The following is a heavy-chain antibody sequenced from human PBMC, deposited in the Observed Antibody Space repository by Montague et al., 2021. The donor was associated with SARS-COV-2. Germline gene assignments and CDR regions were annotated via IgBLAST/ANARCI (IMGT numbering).Heavy chain of an antibody. Sequence: SVKVSCKASGGTFSSCAISWVRQAPGQGLEWMGGIIPIFGTANYAQKFQGRVTITADESTSTAYMELSSLRSEDTAVYYCARDRYYDILTGYYKGSVKNYYYSCMDVWGQGTTVTVSS. D-gene: IGHD3-9*01. CDR1: GGTFSSCA. CDR2: IIPIFGTA. J-gene: IGHJ6*02. V-gene: IGHV1-69*13. CDR3: ARDRYYDILTGYYKGSVKNYYYSCMDV.